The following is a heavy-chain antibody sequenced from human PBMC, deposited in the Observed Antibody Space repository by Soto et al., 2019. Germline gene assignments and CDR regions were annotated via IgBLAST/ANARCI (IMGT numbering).Heavy chain of an antibody. J-gene: IGHJ6*02. D-gene: IGHD3-3*01. CDR3: ARASVYDFWSGYFGFDYYYGMDV. Sequence: GGSLRLSCAASGFTFSSYGMHWVRQAPGKGLEWVAVIWYDGSNKYYADSVKGRFTISRDNSKNTLYLQMDSLRAEDTAVYYCARASVYDFWSGYFGFDYYYGMDVWGQGT. V-gene: IGHV3-33*01. CDR1: GFTFSSYG. CDR2: IWYDGSNK.